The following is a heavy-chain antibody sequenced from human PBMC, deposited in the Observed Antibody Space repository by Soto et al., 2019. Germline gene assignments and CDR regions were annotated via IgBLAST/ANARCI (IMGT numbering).Heavy chain of an antibody. CDR1: GGSISSYY. Sequence: QVQLQESGPGLVKPSETLSLTCTVSGGSISSYYWSWIRQPPGKGLEWIGYIYYSGSTNYNPSLKSRVTISVDTSKNQFSLKLSSVTAADTAVYSCARGYGGLDYWGQGTLVTVSS. CDR3: ARGYGGLDY. D-gene: IGHD4-17*01. CDR2: IYYSGST. V-gene: IGHV4-59*01. J-gene: IGHJ4*02.